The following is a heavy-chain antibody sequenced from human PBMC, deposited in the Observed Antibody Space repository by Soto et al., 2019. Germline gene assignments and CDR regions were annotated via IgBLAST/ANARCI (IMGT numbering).Heavy chain of an antibody. D-gene: IGHD1-26*01. CDR2: FDPEDGET. CDR3: ATAIPQALYSGGYLGYYYGMDV. J-gene: IGHJ6*02. V-gene: IGHV1-24*01. CDR1: GYTLTELS. Sequence: ASVKVSCKVSGYTLTELSMHWVRQAPGKGLEWMGGFDPEDGETIYAQKFQGRVTMTEDTTTDTAYMELSSLRSEDTAVYYCATAIPQALYSGGYLGYYYGMDVWGQGTTVTVSS.